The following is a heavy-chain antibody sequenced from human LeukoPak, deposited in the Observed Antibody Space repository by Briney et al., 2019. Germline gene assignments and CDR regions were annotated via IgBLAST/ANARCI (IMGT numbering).Heavy chain of an antibody. CDR2: MNPNSGNT. V-gene: IGHV1-8*01. CDR3: ARSRDGYNIADY. CDR1: GYTFTSYD. Sequence: ASVKVSCKASGYTFTSYDINWVRQATGQGLEWMGWMNPNSGNTGYAQKFQGRVTMTRNTSISTAYMELSSLRSEDTAVYYCARSRDGYNIADYWGQGTLVTVSS. D-gene: IGHD5-24*01. J-gene: IGHJ4*02.